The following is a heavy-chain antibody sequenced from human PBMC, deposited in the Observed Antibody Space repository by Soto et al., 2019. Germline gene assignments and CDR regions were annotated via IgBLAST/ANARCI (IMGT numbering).Heavy chain of an antibody. V-gene: IGHV4-38-2*02. CDR2: MYHDGNT. D-gene: IGHD1-26*01. CDR1: VYSISIGCF. Sequence: PSETLSITCAVSVYSISIGCFWGWVRQPPGKGLEWIANMYHDGNTHYNPSLNSRVTMSVDTSKNQFSLKLNSVTAADTAVYYCARESYSGYHSYDYWAQGILVTVS. J-gene: IGHJ4*02. CDR3: ARESYSGYHSYDY.